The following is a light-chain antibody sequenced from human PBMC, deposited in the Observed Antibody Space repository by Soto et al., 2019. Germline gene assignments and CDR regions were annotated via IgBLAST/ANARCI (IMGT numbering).Light chain of an antibody. CDR2: GAS. J-gene: IGKJ1*01. Sequence: EIVMTQSPVTLSVSPGERATLSCSASQSVSSSLAWYQQKPGHTPRLLIYGASTRATGIPARFSGSGSGTDFTLTISSLQSEDFAVYYCQQYFNWWTFGQGTKVEIK. CDR1: QSVSSS. CDR3: QQYFNWWT. V-gene: IGKV3-15*01.